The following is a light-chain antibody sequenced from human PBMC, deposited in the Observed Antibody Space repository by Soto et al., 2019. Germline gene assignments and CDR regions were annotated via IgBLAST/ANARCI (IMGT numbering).Light chain of an antibody. CDR2: GAS. J-gene: IGKJ1*01. Sequence: DIQMTQSPSSLSASVGDRVTLTCRASQDISHFLAWYQQRPGKVPKLLIYGASTLQSGVPTRFSGSGSGTDFTLTTSSLQAEDVATYYCLKYNKDAPGTFGQGTKVEI. CDR1: QDISHF. CDR3: LKYNKDAPGT. V-gene: IGKV1-27*01.